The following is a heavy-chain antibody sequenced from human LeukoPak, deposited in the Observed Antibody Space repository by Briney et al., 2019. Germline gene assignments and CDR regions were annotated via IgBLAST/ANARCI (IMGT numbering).Heavy chain of an antibody. CDR3: ARDYSWPSSSGWFDP. CDR2: IYYSGST. J-gene: IGHJ5*02. CDR1: GGSISSYY. Sequence: SETLSLTCTVSGGSISSYYWSWIRQPPGKGLEWIGYIYYSGSTNYNPSLKSRVTISVDTSKNQFSLNLSSVTAADTAVYYCARDYSWPSSSGWFDPWGQGTLVTVSS. D-gene: IGHD6-6*01. V-gene: IGHV4-59*01.